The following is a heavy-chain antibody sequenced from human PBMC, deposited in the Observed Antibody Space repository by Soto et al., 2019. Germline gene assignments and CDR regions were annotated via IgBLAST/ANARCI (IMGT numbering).Heavy chain of an antibody. D-gene: IGHD1-26*01. J-gene: IGHJ4*02. CDR1: GYTFTGHY. Sequence: ASVKVSCKASGYTFTGHYIHWVLQAPEQGPEWMGEIGPESGATRYAEKFQGRVTMTRDTSITTVYMELKNLSPDDMAVYYCGRGRSGQIVVFYWGQGTQVTVSS. CDR3: GRGRSGQIVVFY. CDR2: IGPESGAT. V-gene: IGHV1-2*02.